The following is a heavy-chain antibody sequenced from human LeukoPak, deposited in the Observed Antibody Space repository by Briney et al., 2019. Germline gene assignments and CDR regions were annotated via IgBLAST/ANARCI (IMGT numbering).Heavy chain of an antibody. CDR3: VKDCSRDWNGHWFDS. V-gene: IGHV3-64D*09. J-gene: IGHJ5*01. CDR2: TSANGDAT. CDR1: GFTFNNYV. Sequence: QAGGSLRRSCSASGFTFNNYVMHWVRQAPGKGLEYVSATSANGDATYYTDSVKGRFTISRDNSKNTQSLQMSSLRVEDTAIYFCVKDCSRDWNGHWFDSWGQGTLVTVSS. D-gene: IGHD2-21*02.